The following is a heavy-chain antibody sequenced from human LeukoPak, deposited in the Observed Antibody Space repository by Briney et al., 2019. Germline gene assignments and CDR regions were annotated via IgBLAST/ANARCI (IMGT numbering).Heavy chain of an antibody. D-gene: IGHD1-1*01. Sequence: KPSETLSLTCAVYGGSFSGYYWSWIRQPPGKGLEWIGEINHSGRTIYNPSLRSRVTISVDTSKNQFSLKLSSVTAADTAMYYCAREGDTTVRWLDPWGQGILVTVSS. CDR3: AREGDTTVRWLDP. CDR1: GGSFSGYY. J-gene: IGHJ5*02. CDR2: INHSGRT. V-gene: IGHV4-34*01.